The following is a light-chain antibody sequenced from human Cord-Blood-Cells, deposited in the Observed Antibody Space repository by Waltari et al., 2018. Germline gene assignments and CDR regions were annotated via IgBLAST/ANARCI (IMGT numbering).Light chain of an antibody. CDR3: CSYAGSYRYV. CDR2: DVS. CDR1: SSDVGGYNY. J-gene: IGLJ1*01. V-gene: IGLV2-11*01. Sequence: QSALTQPRSVSGSPGQSVTISCTGTSSDVGGYNYVSWYQQHPGKAPKLMIYDVSKRPSGVPDRVSGSKSGNTASLTISGLQAEDEADYYCCSYAGSYRYVFGTGTKVTVL.